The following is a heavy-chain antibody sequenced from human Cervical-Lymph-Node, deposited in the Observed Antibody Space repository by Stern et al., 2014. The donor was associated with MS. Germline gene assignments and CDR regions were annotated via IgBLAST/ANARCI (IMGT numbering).Heavy chain of an antibody. CDR1: GGSISSYY. CDR3: ARASYSSGWPAGWYFDL. CDR2: IYYSGST. J-gene: IGHJ2*01. D-gene: IGHD6-19*01. Sequence: QVQLQESGPGLVKTSETLSLTCTVSGGSISSYYWSWIRQPPGKGLEWIGYIYYSGSTNYNPSLKSRVTISVDTSKNQFSLKLSSVTAADTAVYYCARASYSSGWPAGWYFDLWGRGTLVTVSS. V-gene: IGHV4-59*01.